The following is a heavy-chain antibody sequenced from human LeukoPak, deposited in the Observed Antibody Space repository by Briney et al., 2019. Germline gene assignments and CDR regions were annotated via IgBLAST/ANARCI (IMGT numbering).Heavy chain of an antibody. Sequence: SVKVSCKASGGTFSSYAISWVRQAPGQGLEWMGGIIPIFGTANYAQKFQGRVTITTDESTSTAYMELSSLRSEDTAVYYCARAPSPYYYDSSGYSHFDYWGQGTLVTVSS. J-gene: IGHJ4*02. CDR3: ARAPSPYYYDSSGYSHFDY. V-gene: IGHV1-69*05. D-gene: IGHD3-22*01. CDR2: IIPIFGTA. CDR1: GGTFSSYA.